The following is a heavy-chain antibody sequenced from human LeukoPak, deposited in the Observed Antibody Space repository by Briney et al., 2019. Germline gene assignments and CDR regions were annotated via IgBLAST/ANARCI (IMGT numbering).Heavy chain of an antibody. CDR3: AKSLGVGGYTRYKGFDQ. Sequence: GGSLKLSCAPSGFTFNSFAMNWVPRAQGKGLGWVSSISGSDGSSHYADFVKGRFTISRDNSKNTLHLQMNSLRAEDTAVYYCAKSLGVGGYTRYKGFDQWGQGTLVTVSS. V-gene: IGHV3-23*01. CDR1: GFTFNSFA. D-gene: IGHD3-16*02. J-gene: IGHJ4*02. CDR2: ISGSDGSS.